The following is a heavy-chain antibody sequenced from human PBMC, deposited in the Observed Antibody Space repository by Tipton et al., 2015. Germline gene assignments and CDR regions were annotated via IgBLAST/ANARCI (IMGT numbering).Heavy chain of an antibody. CDR1: GGSVSSANYY. D-gene: IGHD2-15*01. V-gene: IGHV4-61*01. J-gene: IGHJ5*02. Sequence: GLMKPSETLSLICTVSGGSVSSANYYWTWIRQPPGKGLEWIGYIYYSGNTNYNPSLKSRVTMSVDTSKNQFSLKLTSVNAADTAVYYCARGGNNWFDPWGQGTLVTVSS. CDR2: IYYSGNT. CDR3: ARGGNNWFDP.